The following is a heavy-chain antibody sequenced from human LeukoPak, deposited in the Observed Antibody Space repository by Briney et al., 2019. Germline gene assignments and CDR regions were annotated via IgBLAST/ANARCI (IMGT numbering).Heavy chain of an antibody. CDR1: SGSISSSY. CDR3: ATSITFTRGYFDY. J-gene: IGHJ4*02. V-gene: IGHV4-59*08. CDR2: IYYTGST. Sequence: SETLSLTCTVSSGSISSSYWSWIRQPPGKGLEWIGYIYYTGSTNYNPSLKSRVTMSVDTSKSQFSLKLSSVTAADTAVYYCATSITFTRGYFDYWGQGTLVTVSS. D-gene: IGHD5-12*01.